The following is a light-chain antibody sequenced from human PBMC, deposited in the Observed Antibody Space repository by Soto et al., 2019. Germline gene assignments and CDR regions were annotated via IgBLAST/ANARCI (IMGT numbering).Light chain of an antibody. V-gene: IGKV3-15*01. Sequence: EIVMTQSPATLSVSPGERATLSCRASQSVSSILAWYQQKPGQAPRLLIYGASTRATGIPARFSGSGSGTKFTLPISSLQSEDFAVYYCQQYNNWPPITFGQGTRLDIK. CDR1: QSVSSI. CDR2: GAS. J-gene: IGKJ5*01. CDR3: QQYNNWPPIT.